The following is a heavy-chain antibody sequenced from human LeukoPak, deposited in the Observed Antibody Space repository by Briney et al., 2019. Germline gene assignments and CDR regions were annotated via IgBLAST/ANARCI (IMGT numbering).Heavy chain of an antibody. Sequence: PSETLSLTCTVSGGSISSYYWSWIRQPPGKGLEWIGYIYYSGSTNYNPSLKSRVTISVDTSKNQFSLELSSATAADTAVYYCARDGYNPNWFDPWGRGTLVTVSS. V-gene: IGHV4-59*01. D-gene: IGHD5-24*01. CDR1: GGSISSYY. CDR3: ARDGYNPNWFDP. J-gene: IGHJ5*02. CDR2: IYYSGST.